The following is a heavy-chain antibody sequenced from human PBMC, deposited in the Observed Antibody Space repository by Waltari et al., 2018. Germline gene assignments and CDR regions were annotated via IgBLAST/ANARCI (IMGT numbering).Heavy chain of an antibody. CDR2: ISWNSGSI. V-gene: IGHV3-9*03. CDR1: GFTFDDYA. Sequence: EVQLVESGGGLVQPGRSLRLSCAASGFTFDDYAMHWVRQAPGKGLEWVSGISWNSGSIGYADSVKGRFTISRDNAKNSLYLQMNSLRAEDMALYYCAKDGGYNWNDDGMDVWGQGTTVTVSS. J-gene: IGHJ6*02. D-gene: IGHD1-1*01. CDR3: AKDGGYNWNDDGMDV.